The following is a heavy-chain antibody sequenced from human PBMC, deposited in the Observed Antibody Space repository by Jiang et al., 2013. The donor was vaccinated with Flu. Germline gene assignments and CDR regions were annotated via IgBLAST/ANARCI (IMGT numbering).Heavy chain of an antibody. J-gene: IGHJ4*02. V-gene: IGHV3-30*18. CDR2: ISYDGSNK. D-gene: IGHD1-26*01. CDR1: GFTFSSYG. Sequence: QLVESGGGVVQPGRSLRLSCAASGFTFSSYGLHWVRQAPGKGLEWVAVISYDGSNKYYADSVKGRFTISRDNSKNTLYLQMNSLRAEDTAVYYCAKGRPGGRQGWELPGNDYWGQGTLVTVSS. CDR3: AKGRPGGRQGWELPGNDY.